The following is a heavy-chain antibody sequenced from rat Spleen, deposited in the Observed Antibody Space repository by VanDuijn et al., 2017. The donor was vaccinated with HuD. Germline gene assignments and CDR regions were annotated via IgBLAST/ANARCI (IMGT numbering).Heavy chain of an antibody. D-gene: IGHD5-1*01. CDR2: ITPDGDIT. CDR3: TRVKLGAGYYFDY. Sequence: EVQLVETGGGLVQPGRSLKLSCVASGFTFNRYWMYWVRQAPGKGLEWVSSITPDGDITYYPDSVKGRFTISRDNAKSSLYLQMNSLKSEDTATYYCTRVKLGAGYYFDYWGQGVMVTVSS. J-gene: IGHJ2*01. V-gene: IGHV5-58*01. CDR1: GFTFNRYW.